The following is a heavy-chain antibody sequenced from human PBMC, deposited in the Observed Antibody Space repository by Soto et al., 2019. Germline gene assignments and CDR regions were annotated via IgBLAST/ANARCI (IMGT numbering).Heavy chain of an antibody. CDR1: GYTFTGYY. CDR3: ARDPPPIAAQSSD. J-gene: IGHJ4*02. CDR2: INPNSGGT. Sequence: EASVKVSCKASGYTFTGYYMHWVRQAPGQGLEWMGWINPNSGGTNYAQKFQGRVTMTRDTSISTAYMELSRLRSDDTAVYYCARDPPPIAAQSSDWGQGTLVTVYS. D-gene: IGHD6-6*01. V-gene: IGHV1-2*02.